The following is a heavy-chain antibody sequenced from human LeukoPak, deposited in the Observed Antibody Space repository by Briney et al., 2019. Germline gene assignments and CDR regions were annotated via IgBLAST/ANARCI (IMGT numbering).Heavy chain of an antibody. J-gene: IGHJ4*02. CDR2: IYSGGST. V-gene: IGHV3-53*01. Sequence: GGSLRLSCAASGFTVSSNYMSWVRQAPGKGLEWVSVIYSGGSTYYADSVKGRFTISRDNAKNSLYLQMNSLRAEDTAVYYCAREGLGYAPPDYWGQGTLVTVSS. CDR3: AREGLGYAPPDY. CDR1: GFTVSSNY. D-gene: IGHD2-2*01.